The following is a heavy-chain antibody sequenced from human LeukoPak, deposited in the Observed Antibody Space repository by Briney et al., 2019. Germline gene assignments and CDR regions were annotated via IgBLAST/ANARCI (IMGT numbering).Heavy chain of an antibody. J-gene: IGHJ2*01. CDR1: GFTFSSYD. Sequence: GRSLRLSCAASGFTFSSYDMHWVRQAPGKGLEWVAVIWYDGSNKYYADSVKGRFTISRDNSKNTLYLQMNSLRAEDTAVYYCAKVGPGSVYGDYGHWYFDLWGRGTLVTVSS. CDR2: IWYDGSNK. CDR3: AKVGPGSVYGDYGHWYFDL. V-gene: IGHV3-33*06. D-gene: IGHD4-17*01.